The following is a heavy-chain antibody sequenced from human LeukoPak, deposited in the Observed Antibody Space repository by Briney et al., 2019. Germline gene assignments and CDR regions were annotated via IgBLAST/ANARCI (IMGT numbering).Heavy chain of an antibody. J-gene: IGHJ5*02. CDR1: GGSFSGYY. D-gene: IGHD4-17*01. CDR3: AGTVTQDWFDP. CDR2: IYYSGST. Sequence: SETLSLTCAVYGGSFSGYYWSWIRQPPGKGLEWIGYIYYSGSTNYNPSLKSRVTISVDTSKNQFSLKLSSVTAADTAVYYCAGTVTQDWFDPWGQGTLVTVSS. V-gene: IGHV4-59*01.